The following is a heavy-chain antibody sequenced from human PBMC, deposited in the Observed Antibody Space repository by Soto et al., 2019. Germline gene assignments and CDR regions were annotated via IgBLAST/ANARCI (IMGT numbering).Heavy chain of an antibody. V-gene: IGHV4-31*03. CDR2: IYYSGSA. Sequence: QVQLQESAPGLVKPSQTLSLTCSVPGPSISRGAYYWTWIRQHPGKVLEWSGNIYYSGSAYYNPSIKSRITISVYTSKNQFSLKLSFVTAADSAVYYCARCVLANWGTENWCDPWGQGTLVTVSS. J-gene: IGHJ5*02. D-gene: IGHD7-27*01. CDR1: GPSISRGAYY. CDR3: ARCVLANWGTENWCDP.